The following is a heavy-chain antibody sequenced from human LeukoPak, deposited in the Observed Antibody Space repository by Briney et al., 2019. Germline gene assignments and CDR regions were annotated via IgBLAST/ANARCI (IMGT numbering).Heavy chain of an antibody. V-gene: IGHV3-21*01. CDR1: GFTFSSFS. J-gene: IGHJ4*02. CDR2: ISSSSTYI. CDR3: ARVLTTALDY. Sequence: GGSLRLSCAATGFTFSSFSVNWVRQAPGKGLEWVSFISSSSTYIYYADSVKGRFAISRDNAKNSLFLQMNSLKAEDTAVYYCARVLTTALDYWGQGTLVIVSS. D-gene: IGHD1/OR15-1a*01.